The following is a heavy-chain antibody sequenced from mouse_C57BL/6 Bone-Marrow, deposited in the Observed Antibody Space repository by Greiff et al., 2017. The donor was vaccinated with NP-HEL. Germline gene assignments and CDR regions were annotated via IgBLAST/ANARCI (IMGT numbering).Heavy chain of an antibody. Sequence: QVQLQQPGAELVKPGASVKMSCKASGYTFTSYWITWVKQRPGQGLEWIGDIYPGSGSTNYNEKFKSKATLTVDTSSSTAYMQLSSLTSEDSAVYYCARFYYDYDWLAYWGQGTLVTVSA. CDR3: ARFYYDYDWLAY. J-gene: IGHJ3*01. CDR2: IYPGSGST. V-gene: IGHV1-55*01. D-gene: IGHD2-4*01. CDR1: GYTFTSYW.